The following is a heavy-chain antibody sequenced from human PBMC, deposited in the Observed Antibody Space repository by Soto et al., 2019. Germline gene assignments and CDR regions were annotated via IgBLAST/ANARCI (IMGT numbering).Heavy chain of an antibody. CDR3: ARIYGSTWPSFDY. CDR1: GFSLTTSEMR. V-gene: IGHV2-70*04. CDR2: IDWDDDK. J-gene: IGHJ4*02. D-gene: IGHD6-13*01. Sequence: SGPTLVNPPPTLTLTCTFAGFSLTTSEMRVGWIRQPPGKALEWLARIDWDDDKFYSTTLKTRLTISRDTSKNQVGLTMTKIAPFDTATYYCARIYGSTWPSFDYWGQGILVTVSS.